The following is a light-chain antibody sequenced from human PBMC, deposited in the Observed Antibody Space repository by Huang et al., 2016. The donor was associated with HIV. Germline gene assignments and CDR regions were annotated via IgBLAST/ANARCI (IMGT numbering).Light chain of an antibody. Sequence: VRLTQSPSSLSASVGDTVIISCRASQDIGTSLALYQQKTGGAPKLLISGASTWQSGVPSRFSGDSVGTDFTLFINNLQPEDFATYYCQQLHSYPITFGQGTRLDIK. J-gene: IGKJ5*01. CDR2: GAS. CDR1: QDIGTS. CDR3: QQLHSYPIT. V-gene: IGKV1-13*02.